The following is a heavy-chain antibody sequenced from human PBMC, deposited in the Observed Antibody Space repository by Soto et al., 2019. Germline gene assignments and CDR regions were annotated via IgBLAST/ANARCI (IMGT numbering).Heavy chain of an antibody. CDR2: ISYDGSNK. D-gene: IGHD6-19*01. J-gene: IGHJ4*02. V-gene: IGHV3-30*18. CDR1: GFTFSSYG. Sequence: QVQLVESGGGVVQPGRSLRLSCAASGFTFSSYGMHWVRQAPGKGLEWVAVISYDGSNKYYADSVKGRVTISRDNSKNTLYLQMNSLRAEDTAVYYCAKAADLSIAVAGTDYWGQGTLVTVAS. CDR3: AKAADLSIAVAGTDY.